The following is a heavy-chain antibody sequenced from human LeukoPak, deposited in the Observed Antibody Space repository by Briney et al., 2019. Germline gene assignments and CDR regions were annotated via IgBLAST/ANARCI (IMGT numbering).Heavy chain of an antibody. CDR2: IYYSGST. J-gene: IGHJ6*02. CDR3: AREGHYGGNSVAYYYGMDV. CDR1: GGSISSYY. Sequence: SETLSLTCTVSGGSISSYYWSWIRQPPGKGLEWIGYIYYSGSTNYNPSLKSRVTISVDTSKNQFSLKLSSVTAADTAVYYCAREGHYGGNSVAYYYGMDVWGQGTTVTVSS. D-gene: IGHD4-23*01. V-gene: IGHV4-59*01.